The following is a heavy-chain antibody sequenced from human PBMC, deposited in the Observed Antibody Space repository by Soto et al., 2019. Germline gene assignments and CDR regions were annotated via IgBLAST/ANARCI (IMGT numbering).Heavy chain of an antibody. CDR1: GGSISSSSYY. Sequence: PSETLSLTCTVSGGSISSSSYYWGWIRQPPGKGLEWIGSIYYSGSTYYNPSLKSRVTISVDTSKNQFSLKLSSVTAADTAVYYCARSPDDYREGVANYFDYWGQGTLVTVSS. J-gene: IGHJ4*02. CDR2: IYYSGST. CDR3: ARSPDDYREGVANYFDY. D-gene: IGHD4-4*01. V-gene: IGHV4-39*01.